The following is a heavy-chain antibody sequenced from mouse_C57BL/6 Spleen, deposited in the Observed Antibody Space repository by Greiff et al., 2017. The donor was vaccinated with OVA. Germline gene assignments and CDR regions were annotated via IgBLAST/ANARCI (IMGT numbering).Heavy chain of an antibody. D-gene: IGHD1-1*01. CDR2: IYPGSGNT. V-gene: IGHV1-66*01. Sequence: VQLQQSGPELVKPGASVKISCKASGYSFTSYYIHWVKQRPGQGLEWIGWIYPGSGNTKYNEKFKGKATLTADTSSSTAYMQLSSLTAEDAAVYCCAREGDYAGFAYWGQGTLVTVSA. J-gene: IGHJ3*01. CDR3: AREGDYAGFAY. CDR1: GYSFTSYY.